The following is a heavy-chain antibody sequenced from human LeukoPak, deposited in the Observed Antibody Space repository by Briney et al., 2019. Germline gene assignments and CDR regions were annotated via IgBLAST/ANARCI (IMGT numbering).Heavy chain of an antibody. J-gene: IGHJ4*02. CDR3: ARTVRGSYYENY. V-gene: IGHV3-30*04. Sequence: PGRSLRLSCAASGFTFSDYAMYWVRQAPGKGLEWVALMSYDGSDKYYADSVKGRFTISRDYSKNTLSLQMNSLRAEDTTVYYCARTVRGSYYENYWGQGTLVTVSS. D-gene: IGHD1-26*01. CDR1: GFTFSDYA. CDR2: MSYDGSDK.